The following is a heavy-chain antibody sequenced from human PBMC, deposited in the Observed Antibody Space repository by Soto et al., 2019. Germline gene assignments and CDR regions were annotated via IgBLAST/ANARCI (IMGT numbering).Heavy chain of an antibody. V-gene: IGHV1-3*01. J-gene: IGHJ3*02. D-gene: IGHD3-9*01. Sequence: EHSVKVSCKAAGYTFTSYAMHWVRQAPGERLEWMGWINAGNGNTKYSQKFQGRVTITRDTSASTAYMELSSLRSEDTAVYYCATEWYDILTGYKAFDIWGQGTMVTVSS. CDR2: INAGNGNT. CDR3: ATEWYDILTGYKAFDI. CDR1: GYTFTSYA.